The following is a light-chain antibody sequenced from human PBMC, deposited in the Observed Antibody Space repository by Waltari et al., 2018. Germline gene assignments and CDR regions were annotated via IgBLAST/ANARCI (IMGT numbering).Light chain of an antibody. Sequence: QSALTQPPSASGSPGQSVTISCTGTSSDVGGYNYVSWYQQHPSKAPKLMIYEVSKRPSGVPDRFSGSKSGNTASLTVSGLQAEDEADYYRSSYAGSNNVVFGGGTKLTVL. J-gene: IGLJ2*01. CDR3: SSYAGSNNVV. CDR2: EVS. CDR1: SSDVGGYNY. V-gene: IGLV2-8*01.